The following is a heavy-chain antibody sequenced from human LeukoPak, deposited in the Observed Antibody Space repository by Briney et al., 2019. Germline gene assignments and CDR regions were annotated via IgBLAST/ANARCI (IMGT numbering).Heavy chain of an antibody. CDR3: ARDFGYDFWSGYYTVTPHYYMDV. J-gene: IGHJ6*03. CDR2: INSDGSST. CDR1: GFTFSSYE. Sequence: GGSLRLSCAASGFTFSSYEMNWVRQAPGKGLQRVSRINSDGSSTSYADSVKGRFTISRDNAKNTLYLQMNSLRAEDTAVYYCARDFGYDFWSGYYTVTPHYYMDVWGKGTTVTVSS. V-gene: IGHV3-74*01. D-gene: IGHD3-3*01.